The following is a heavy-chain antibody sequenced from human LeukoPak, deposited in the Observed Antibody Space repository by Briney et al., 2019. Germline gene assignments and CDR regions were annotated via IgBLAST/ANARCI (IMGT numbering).Heavy chain of an antibody. Sequence: GGSLRLSCAASGFTLSSYSMNWVRQAPGKGLEWVSYISSSSSTIYYADSVKGRFTISRDNAKNSLYLQMNSLRAEDTAVYYCARARCSGGSCYTSFWGQGTLVTVSS. CDR2: ISSSSSTI. CDR3: ARARCSGGSCYTSF. J-gene: IGHJ4*02. D-gene: IGHD2-15*01. V-gene: IGHV3-48*01. CDR1: GFTLSSYS.